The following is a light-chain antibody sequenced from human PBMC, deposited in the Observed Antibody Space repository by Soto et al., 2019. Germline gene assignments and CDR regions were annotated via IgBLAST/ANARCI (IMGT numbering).Light chain of an antibody. J-gene: IGKJ1*01. CDR2: GAS. CDR3: QQYNNWPPAWT. Sequence: EIVITQSPATLSVSPGERATLSCRASQSVRSNLAWYQQKPGQSPRLLIYGASTRATGIPARFSGSGSGTQLTLTISSLQSEDFAVYYCQQYNNWPPAWTFGQGTKVDIK. V-gene: IGKV3-15*01. CDR1: QSVRSN.